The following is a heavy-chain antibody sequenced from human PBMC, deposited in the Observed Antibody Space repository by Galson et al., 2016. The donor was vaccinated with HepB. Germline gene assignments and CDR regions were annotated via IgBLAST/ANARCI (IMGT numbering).Heavy chain of an antibody. V-gene: IGHV3-30*18. D-gene: IGHD3-3*02. CDR2: ISYDGSIK. Sequence: SLRLSCAASGFTFSSHGMHWVRQAPGKGLEWVAVISYDGSIKYYADSVKGRFTISRDNAKNSLYLQMNSLRNEDTALYYCVKEMSDVLAFLEGRQSGDLGAFNIWGQGTVDTVSS. CDR1: GFTFSSHG. CDR3: VKEMSDVLAFLEGRQSGDLGAFNI. J-gene: IGHJ3*02.